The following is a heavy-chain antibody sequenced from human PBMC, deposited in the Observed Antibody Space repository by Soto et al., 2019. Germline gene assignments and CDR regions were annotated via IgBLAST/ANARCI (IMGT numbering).Heavy chain of an antibody. J-gene: IGHJ6*02. V-gene: IGHV3-30*03. CDR2: VSYEGNNK. CDR3: ARAGSTTYQPSSCHYYGMDV. Sequence: QVQLVESGGGVVQPGRSLRLSCAASGFNFNNYNLHWVRQAPGKGLEWVAVVSYEGNNKYYGDSVKGRFTISKDESKTTVYLQMTNLRSEDTAKYYCARAGSTTYQPSSCHYYGMDVWGLGTTVTVSS. CDR1: GFNFNNYN. D-gene: IGHD2-2*01.